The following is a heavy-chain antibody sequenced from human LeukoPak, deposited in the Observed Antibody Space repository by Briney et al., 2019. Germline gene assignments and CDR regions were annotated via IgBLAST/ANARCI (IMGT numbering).Heavy chain of an antibody. J-gene: IGHJ3*02. CDR1: GFTVSSNY. Sequence: PGGSLRLSCAASGFTVSSNYMTWVRQSPGKGPEWVSVIYSGGETYYADSVKGRFTISRDNSKNTLFLQMISLRADDTAVYYCARGRRSGTSSFAFDIWGHGTMVTVSS. CDR3: ARGRRSGTSSFAFDI. CDR2: IYSGGET. D-gene: IGHD2-2*01. V-gene: IGHV3-66*01.